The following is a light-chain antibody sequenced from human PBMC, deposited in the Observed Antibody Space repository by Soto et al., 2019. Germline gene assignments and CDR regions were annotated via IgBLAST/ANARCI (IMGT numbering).Light chain of an antibody. J-gene: IGKJ1*01. Sequence: EIVMTQSPGTLSLSPGEVATLSCRASQSVSGSYLAWYQQKPGQAPRLLISGASSRATGIPDRFTGSGSGTDFTLTNSSLEPEDFAVYYCQQYGSSPMTFGQGTKVDIK. V-gene: IGKV3-20*01. CDR3: QQYGSSPMT. CDR2: GAS. CDR1: QSVSGSY.